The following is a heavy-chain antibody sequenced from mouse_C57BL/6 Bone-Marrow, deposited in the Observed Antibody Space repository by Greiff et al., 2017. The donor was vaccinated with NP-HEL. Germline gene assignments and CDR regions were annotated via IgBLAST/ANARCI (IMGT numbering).Heavy chain of an antibody. V-gene: IGHV5-6*01. CDR3: ARHGGYAMDY. CDR2: ISSGGSYT. Sequence: EVQRVESGGDLVKPGGSLKLSCAASGFTFSSYGMSWVRQTPDKRLEWVATISSGGSYTYYPDSVKGRFTISRDNAKNTLYLQMSSLKSEDTAMYYCARHGGYAMDYWGQGTSVTVSS. J-gene: IGHJ4*01. CDR1: GFTFSSYG.